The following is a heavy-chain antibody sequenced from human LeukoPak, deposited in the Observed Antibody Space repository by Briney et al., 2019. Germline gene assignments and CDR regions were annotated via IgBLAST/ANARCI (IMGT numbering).Heavy chain of an antibody. CDR2: IIPIFGTA. V-gene: IGHV1-69*05. D-gene: IGHD3-22*01. J-gene: IGHJ4*02. Sequence: SVKVSCKASGGTFGSYAISWVRQAPGQGLEWMGRIIPIFGTANYAQKFQGRVTITTDESTSTAYMELSSLRSEDTAEYCCAQYYYDSSGYYSGHDYWGQGTLVTVSS. CDR1: GGTFGSYA. CDR3: AQYYYDSSGYYSGHDY.